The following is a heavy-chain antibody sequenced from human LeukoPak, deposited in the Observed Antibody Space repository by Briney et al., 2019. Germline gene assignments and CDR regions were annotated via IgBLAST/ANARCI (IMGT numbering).Heavy chain of an antibody. Sequence: GGSLRLSCAASGFTFSSYAVSWVRQAPGKGLEWVSVISGSGGSTYYADSVKGRFTFSRDNSKNTLYLQMNSLRAEDTAVYYCAKDVGHNWFDPWGQGTLVTVSS. D-gene: IGHD1-26*01. V-gene: IGHV3-23*01. CDR2: ISGSGGST. CDR3: AKDVGHNWFDP. J-gene: IGHJ5*02. CDR1: GFTFSSYA.